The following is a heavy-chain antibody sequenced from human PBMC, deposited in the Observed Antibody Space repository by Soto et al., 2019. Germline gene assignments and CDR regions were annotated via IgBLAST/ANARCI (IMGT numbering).Heavy chain of an antibody. CDR1: GGTFSSYT. J-gene: IGHJ4*02. CDR3: ARKTAYCSGGSCSDILDY. CDR2: IIPILGIA. Sequence: QVQLVQSGAEVKKPGSSVKVSCKASGGTFSSYTISWVRQAPGQGLEWMGRIIPILGIANYAQKFQGRVTITADKSTSTAYMELSSLRSEDTAVYYGARKTAYCSGGSCSDILDYWGQGTLVTVSS. V-gene: IGHV1-69*02. D-gene: IGHD2-15*01.